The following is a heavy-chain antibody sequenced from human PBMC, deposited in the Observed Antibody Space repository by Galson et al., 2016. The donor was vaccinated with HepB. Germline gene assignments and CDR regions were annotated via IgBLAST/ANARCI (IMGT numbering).Heavy chain of an antibody. CDR3: ARVGGRLAAAGHFDF. J-gene: IGHJ4*01. D-gene: IGHD6-13*01. CDR1: GGTFSSYS. V-gene: IGHV1-69*13. CDR2: IIPLFGKP. Sequence: SVKVSCKASGGTFSSYSFNWLRQAPGQGLEWMGYIIPLFGKPNYAQRFQGRVAITADESTSTAYMELSSLRSEDSAVYYCARVGGRLAAAGHFDFWGQGTLVTVSS.